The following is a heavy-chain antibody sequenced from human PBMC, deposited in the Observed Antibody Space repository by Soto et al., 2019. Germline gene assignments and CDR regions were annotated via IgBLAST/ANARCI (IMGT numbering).Heavy chain of an antibody. J-gene: IGHJ6*02. CDR1: GYTFTSYG. D-gene: IGHD6-6*01. CDR3: ASGESIGDV. CDR2: ISAYNGNT. V-gene: IGHV1-18*01. Sequence: QVQLVQSGAEVKKPGASVKVSCRASGYTFTSYGISWVRQAPGHGLEWRGWISAYNGNTNHAQKLQGRVTMTTATSTSTAYMELRSLRSDDTAVNDRASGESIGDVGGQGTTVTVSS.